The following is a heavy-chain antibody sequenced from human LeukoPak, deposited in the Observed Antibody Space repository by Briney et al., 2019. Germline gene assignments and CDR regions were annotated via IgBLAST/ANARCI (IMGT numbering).Heavy chain of an antibody. CDR1: GDSVSTNSAA. V-gene: IGHV6-1*01. J-gene: IGHJ6*02. Sequence: SQTLSLTCAISGDSVSTNSAAWSWIRQSPSRGLEWLGRTYYRSRWYNDYAVSVKSRITIKSDTSKNQFSLQLNSVTPEDTAVYYCARDRDLGNYYDGMVVWGQGTTVTVTS. D-gene: IGHD7-27*01. CDR3: ARDRDLGNYYDGMVV. CDR2: TYYRSRWYN.